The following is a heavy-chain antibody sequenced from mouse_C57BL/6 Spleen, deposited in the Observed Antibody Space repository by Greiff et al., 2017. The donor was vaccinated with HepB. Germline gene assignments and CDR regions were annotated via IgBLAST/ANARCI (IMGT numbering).Heavy chain of an antibody. CDR1: GFSLSTSGMG. Sequence: QVQLKESGPGILQSSQTLSLTCSFSGFSLSTSGMGVSWIRQPSGKGLEWLAHIYWDDDKRYNPSLKSRLTISKDTSRNQVFLKITSVDTADTATDDCARRATYDYDEGAMDYWGQGTSVTVSS. V-gene: IGHV8-12*01. CDR2: IYWDDDK. J-gene: IGHJ4*01. CDR3: ARRATYDYDEGAMDY. D-gene: IGHD2-4*01.